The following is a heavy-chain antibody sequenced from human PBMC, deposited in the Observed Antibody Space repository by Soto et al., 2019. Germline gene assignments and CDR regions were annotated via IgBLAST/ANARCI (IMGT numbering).Heavy chain of an antibody. CDR3: AGGVAMVS. Sequence: QVQLVESGGGVVQPGRSLRLSCAASGFTFSSYGMHWVRQAPGKGLEWVAVISYEGSNKYYADSVKGRFTISRDNSKNTLYLQMNSLRAEDTAVYYCAGGVAMVSWGQGTLVTVSS. J-gene: IGHJ4*02. CDR2: ISYEGSNK. D-gene: IGHD5-18*01. CDR1: GFTFSSYG. V-gene: IGHV3-30*03.